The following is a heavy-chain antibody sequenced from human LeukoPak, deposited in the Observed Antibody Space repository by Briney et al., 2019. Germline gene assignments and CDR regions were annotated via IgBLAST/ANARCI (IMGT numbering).Heavy chain of an antibody. CDR1: GFTFSSYG. V-gene: IGHV3-30*02. CDR3: AKDVEGIAAAAEYMDV. J-gene: IGHJ6*03. Sequence: PGGSLRLSCAASGFTFSSYGMHWVRQAPGKGLEGGAFIRYDGSNKYYADSVKGRFTISRDNSKNTLYLQMNSLRAEDTAVYYCAKDVEGIAAAAEYMDVWGKGTTVTISS. CDR2: IRYDGSNK. D-gene: IGHD6-13*01.